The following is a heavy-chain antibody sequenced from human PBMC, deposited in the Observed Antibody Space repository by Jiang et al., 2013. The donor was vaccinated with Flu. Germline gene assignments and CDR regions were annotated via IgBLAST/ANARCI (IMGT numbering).Heavy chain of an antibody. Sequence: SVKVSCKASGYTFTSYDTNWVRQATGQGLEWMGWMNPNSGNTGYAQKFQGRVTMTRNTSISTAYMELSSLRSEDTAVYYCAGAVGGNWNYSYYYGMDVWGQGTTVTVSS. V-gene: IGHV1-8*01. CDR2: MNPNSGNT. CDR1: GYTFTSYD. J-gene: IGHJ6*02. D-gene: IGHD1-7*01. CDR3: AGAVGGNWNYSYYYGMDV.